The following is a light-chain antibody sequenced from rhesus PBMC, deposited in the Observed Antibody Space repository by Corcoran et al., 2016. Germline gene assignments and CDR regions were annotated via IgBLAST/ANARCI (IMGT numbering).Light chain of an antibody. CDR2: YAT. Sequence: DIQMTQSPSSLSASVGDRVTITCRASQGISSYLAWYQQKPGKAPQSLIYYATKLESGVPSRFSCSGSGTEFTLPISSLPPEAVATYNCQQGNSNPWTFGQGPKVEI. J-gene: IGKJ1*01. V-gene: IGKV1-37*01. CDR1: QGISSY. CDR3: QQGNSNPWT.